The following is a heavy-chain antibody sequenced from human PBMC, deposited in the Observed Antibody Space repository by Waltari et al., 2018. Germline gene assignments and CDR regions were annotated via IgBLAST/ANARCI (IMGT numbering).Heavy chain of an antibody. CDR2: TKNKAENYST. J-gene: IGHJ4*02. Sequence: EVQLVESGGGLVQPGGSVTLPCAAPGFTLPNHYMNCVRQAPGRGLEWIGRTKNKAENYSTDYAASVQGRFSVSRDDSRNSLFLQMNSLETEDTAVYYCARDTAAALDYWGQGTLVTVSS. CDR3: ARDTAAALDY. CDR1: GFTLPNHY. D-gene: IGHD6-25*01. V-gene: IGHV3-72*01.